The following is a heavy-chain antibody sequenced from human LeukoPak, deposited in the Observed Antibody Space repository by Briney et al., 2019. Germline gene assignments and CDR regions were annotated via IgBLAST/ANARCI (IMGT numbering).Heavy chain of an antibody. CDR3: AKDLEVARRASRVRVDY. CDR1: GFTFSSYG. CDR2: IRYDGSNK. J-gene: IGHJ4*02. Sequence: GGSLRLSCAASGFTFSSYGMHWVRQAPGKGLEWVAVIRYDGSNKYYADSVKGRFTISRDNSKNTLYLQMNSLRAEDTAVYYCAKDLEVARRASRVRVDYWGQGTLVTVSS. V-gene: IGHV3-30*02. D-gene: IGHD2-15*01.